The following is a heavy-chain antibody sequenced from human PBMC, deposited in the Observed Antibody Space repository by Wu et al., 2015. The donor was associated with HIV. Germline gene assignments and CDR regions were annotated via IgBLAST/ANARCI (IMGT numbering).Heavy chain of an antibody. Sequence: QVQLVQSGAEVKKLGASVMISCKASGYSFTRHKIHWLRQAPGQGLEWMGKMNSDGNGAYAQKFQDRITMTRDLSTTTVYMHLRRLKSEDTAVYFCVRVHRTIGTSGAFDIWGQGTKVIVSS. V-gene: IGHV1-46*01. CDR1: GYSFTRHK. CDR2: MNSDGNGA. D-gene: IGHD1-1*01. CDR3: VRVHRTIGTSGAFDI. J-gene: IGHJ3*02.